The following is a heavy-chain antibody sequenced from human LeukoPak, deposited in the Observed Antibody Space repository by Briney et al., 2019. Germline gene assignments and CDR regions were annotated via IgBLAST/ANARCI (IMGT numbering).Heavy chain of an antibody. Sequence: SETLSLTCAVYGGSFSGYYWSWIRQPPGKGLEWIGEINHSGSTNYNPSRKSRVTISVDTSKNLLFMKLSSVTAADTAVYYCARGPPSIVVVPAAMPKGRLDYWGQGTLVTVSS. D-gene: IGHD2-2*01. CDR1: GGSFSGYY. V-gene: IGHV4-34*01. CDR2: INHSGST. CDR3: ARGPPSIVVVPAAMPKGRLDY. J-gene: IGHJ4*02.